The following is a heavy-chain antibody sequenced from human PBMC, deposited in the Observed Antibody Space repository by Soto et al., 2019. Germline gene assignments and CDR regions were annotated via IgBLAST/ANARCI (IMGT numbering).Heavy chain of an antibody. J-gene: IGHJ4*02. CDR1: GGCISTYY. CDR2: IYTSGST. Sequence: QVQLQESGPGLVKPSETLSLTCTVSGGCISTYYWSWIRQPAGKGLEWIGRIYTSGSTNYNPSLKSRVSMSVDTSKNQFSLKLSSVTAADTVVYYCARAGDGAATVFDYWGQGTLVTVSS. D-gene: IGHD6-25*01. V-gene: IGHV4-4*07. CDR3: ARAGDGAATVFDY.